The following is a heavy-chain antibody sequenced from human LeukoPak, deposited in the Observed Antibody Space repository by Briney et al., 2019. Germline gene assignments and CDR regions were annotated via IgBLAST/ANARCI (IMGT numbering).Heavy chain of an antibody. CDR2: MNPNSGNT. Sequence: ASVKVSCKASGYTFTSFDINWVRQATGQGLEWMGWMNPNSGNTGFAQKFQGRVTMTRDTSISTAYMELSRLRSDDTAVYYCARTYCSSTSCTNWFDPWGQGTLVTVSS. V-gene: IGHV1-8*01. CDR1: GYTFTSFD. D-gene: IGHD2-2*01. J-gene: IGHJ5*02. CDR3: ARTYCSSTSCTNWFDP.